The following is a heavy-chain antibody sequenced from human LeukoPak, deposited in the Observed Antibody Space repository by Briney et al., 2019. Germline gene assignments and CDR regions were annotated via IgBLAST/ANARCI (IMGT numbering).Heavy chain of an antibody. Sequence: GESLKISCQGSGYSFTSYWISWVRQMPGKGLEWMGRIDPSDSYTNYRPSFQGHVTISADKSISTAYLQWSSLKASDTAMYYCAGHYYDTSSGMDVWGQGTTVTVSS. J-gene: IGHJ6*02. V-gene: IGHV5-10-1*01. CDR3: AGHYYDTSSGMDV. CDR1: GYSFTSYW. D-gene: IGHD3-22*01. CDR2: IDPSDSYT.